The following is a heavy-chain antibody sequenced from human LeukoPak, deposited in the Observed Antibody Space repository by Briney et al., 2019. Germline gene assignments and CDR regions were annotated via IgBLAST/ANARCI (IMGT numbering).Heavy chain of an antibody. CDR3: ARGGGRVRLSY. J-gene: IGHJ4*02. CDR2: ISSTPSYT. D-gene: IGHD4-23*01. CDR1: GFTFNDYY. Sequence: PGGSLRLSCAASGFTFNDYYMTWIRQAPGKGLEWVSYISSTPSYTNYADSVKGRFTISRDNAKNSLYLQMSSLRAEDTAVYYCARGGGRVRLSYWGQGTLVTVSS. V-gene: IGHV3-11*06.